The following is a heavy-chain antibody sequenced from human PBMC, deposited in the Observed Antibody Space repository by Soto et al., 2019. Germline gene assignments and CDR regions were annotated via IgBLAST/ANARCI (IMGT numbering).Heavy chain of an antibody. V-gene: IGHV4-38-2*02. CDR2: IYHSGNT. D-gene: IGHD3-22*01. Sequence: PSETLSLTCAVSGFSISSGYFWGWIRQPPGKGPEWLGSIYHSGNTYYNPSVKGRVTISVDTSKNQFSLKMSSVTAADTAVYYCARDSSGYYWFDPWGQGTLVTVSS. CDR3: ARDSSGYYWFDP. J-gene: IGHJ5*02. CDR1: GFSISSGYF.